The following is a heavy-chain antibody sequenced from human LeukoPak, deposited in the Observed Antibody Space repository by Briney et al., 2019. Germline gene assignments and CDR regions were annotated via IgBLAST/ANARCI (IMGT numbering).Heavy chain of an antibody. J-gene: IGHJ3*02. V-gene: IGHV4-39*01. Sequence: PSETLSLTCTVSGGSISSDGVYWGWVRQPPGKGLEWIGSIFHSGGTYYNPSLKSRVSIPVDTSKNQFSLKLNSVTAADTAVYFCADSSGYLGDDVFDSWGQGTMVTVSS. CDR1: GGSISSDGVY. D-gene: IGHD3-22*01. CDR2: IFHSGGT. CDR3: ADSSGYLGDDVFDS.